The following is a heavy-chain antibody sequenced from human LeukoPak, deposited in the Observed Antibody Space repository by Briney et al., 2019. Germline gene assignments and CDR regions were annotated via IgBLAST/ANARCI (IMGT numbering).Heavy chain of an antibody. CDR2: IYYSGST. Sequence: SETLSLTCTVSGGSISSGGYYWSWIRQHPGKGLEWTGYIYYSGSTYYNPSLKSRVTISVDTSKNQFSLKLSSVTAADTAVYYCARAVGPTVTTWYYFDYWGQGTLVTVSS. V-gene: IGHV4-31*03. CDR3: ARAVGPTVTTWYYFDY. D-gene: IGHD4-17*01. CDR1: GGSISSGGYY. J-gene: IGHJ4*02.